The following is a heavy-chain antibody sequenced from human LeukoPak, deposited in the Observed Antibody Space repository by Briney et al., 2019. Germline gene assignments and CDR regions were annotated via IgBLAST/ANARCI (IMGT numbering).Heavy chain of an antibody. CDR3: AKLHLRPGYYFDY. V-gene: IGHV3-23*01. Sequence: PGGSLRLSCAASGFTFSSYAMSWVRQAPGKGLEWVSAISGSGGSTYYADSVKGRFTISRDNSKNTLYLQMNGLRAEDTAVYYCAKLHLRPGYYFDYWGQGTLVTVSS. J-gene: IGHJ4*02. CDR2: ISGSGGST. CDR1: GFTFSSYA. D-gene: IGHD3-3*02.